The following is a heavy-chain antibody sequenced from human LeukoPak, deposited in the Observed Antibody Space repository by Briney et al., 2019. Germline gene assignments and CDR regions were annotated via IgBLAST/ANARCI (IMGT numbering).Heavy chain of an antibody. D-gene: IGHD3-22*01. CDR1: GYSFTNYW. CDR2: IYPGDSDT. Sequence: GESLKISCKSSGYSFTNYWIGWGRQMPGKGLEWMGTIYPGDSDTRYRPSFQGQVTISADKSISTAYLQWSSLKASDAAMYYCARLGVEAYDSSGYYYFDYWGQGALVTVSS. J-gene: IGHJ4*02. CDR3: ARLGVEAYDSSGYYYFDY. V-gene: IGHV5-51*01.